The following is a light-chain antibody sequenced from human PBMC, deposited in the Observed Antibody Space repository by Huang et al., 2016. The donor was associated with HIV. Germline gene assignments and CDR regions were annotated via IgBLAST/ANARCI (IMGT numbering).Light chain of an antibody. J-gene: IGKJ3*01. CDR3: QQYDNVLFT. V-gene: IGKV1-33*01. Sequence: DIQMTQSPSSLSVSVGDRVTITCQASQDISNYLNWYQQKPGKAPKLLIYDASNLETVVPSRFSGSGSGTDFIFTISSLQPEDIATYYCQQYDNVLFTFGPGTKVDIK. CDR1: QDISNY. CDR2: DAS.